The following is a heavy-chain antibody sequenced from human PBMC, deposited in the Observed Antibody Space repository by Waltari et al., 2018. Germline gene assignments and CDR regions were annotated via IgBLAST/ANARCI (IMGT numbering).Heavy chain of an antibody. J-gene: IGHJ4*02. Sequence: QVQLVQSGAEVKKPGASVKVSCTAFGYTFTSEGTSWVRQAPGQGLEWMGWISAYNANTNYAQKLQGKVTMTTDTSTSTAYMELGSLGSDDTAVYYCAREEAARPFDYWGQGTLVTVSS. CDR3: AREEAARPFDY. CDR1: GYTFTSEG. V-gene: IGHV1-18*01. CDR2: ISAYNANT. D-gene: IGHD6-6*01.